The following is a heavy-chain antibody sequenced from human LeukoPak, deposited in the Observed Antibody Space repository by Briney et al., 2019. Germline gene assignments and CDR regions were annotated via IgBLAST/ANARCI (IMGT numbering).Heavy chain of an antibody. V-gene: IGHV1-2*02. J-gene: IGHJ4*02. D-gene: IGHD3-16*01. Sequence: ASVKVSCKGSGYTFTHYYMHWVRQAPGQGLEWMGWINPISGDTNSAQKFQGRVTMTRDTSIRTAYMEVSRLRSDDTAVYYCARDGGFDYWGQGTLVTVSS. CDR1: GYTFTHYY. CDR2: INPISGDT. CDR3: ARDGGFDY.